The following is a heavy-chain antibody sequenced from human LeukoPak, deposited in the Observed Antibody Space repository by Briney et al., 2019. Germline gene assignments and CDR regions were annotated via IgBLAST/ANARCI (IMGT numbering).Heavy chain of an antibody. J-gene: IGHJ4*02. CDR3: AGGTGVFDY. CDR1: GVSVSSDSAA. V-gene: IGHV6-1*01. CDR2: TYYRSQWYY. Sequence: SQTLSLTCAISGVSVSSDSAAWNWIRQSPSRGLEWLGRTYYRSQWYYDYAVSVKSRITIDPDTSKNQFSLQLNSVTPEDAAVYYCAGGTGVFDYWGQGALVTVSS. D-gene: IGHD7-27*01.